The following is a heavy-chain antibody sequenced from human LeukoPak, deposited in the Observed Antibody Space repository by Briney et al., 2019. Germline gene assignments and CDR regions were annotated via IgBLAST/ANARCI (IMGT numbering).Heavy chain of an antibody. CDR2: INPNSGGT. V-gene: IGHV1-2*02. CDR1: GNTFTDYY. Sequence: ASVKVSCKASGNTFTDYYMHWVRQAPGQGLEWMGWINPNSGGTNYAQNFQGRVTMTRDTSISTAYMELSRLRSDDTAVYYCARDISLYCGGDCPIHPMGYWGQGTLVTVSS. CDR3: ARDISLYCGGDCPIHPMGY. D-gene: IGHD2-21*02. J-gene: IGHJ4*02.